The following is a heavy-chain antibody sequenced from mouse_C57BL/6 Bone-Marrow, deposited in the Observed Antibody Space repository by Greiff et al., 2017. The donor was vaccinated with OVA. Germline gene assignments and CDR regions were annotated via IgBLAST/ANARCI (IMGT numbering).Heavy chain of an antibody. CDR1: GYSITSGYY. V-gene: IGHV3-6*01. J-gene: IGHJ2*01. CDR2: ISYDGSN. D-gene: IGHD1-1*01. Sequence: ESGPGLVKPSQSLSLTCSVTGYSITSGYYWNWIRQFPGNKLEWMGYISYDGSNNYNPSLKNRISITRDTSKNQFFLKLNSVTTEDTATYYCARGEIYYGSRDYFDYWGQGTTLTVSS. CDR3: ARGEIYYGSRDYFDY.